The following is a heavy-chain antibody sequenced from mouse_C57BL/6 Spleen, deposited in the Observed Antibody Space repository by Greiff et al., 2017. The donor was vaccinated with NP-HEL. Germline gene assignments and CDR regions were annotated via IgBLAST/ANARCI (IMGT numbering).Heavy chain of an antibody. D-gene: IGHD1-1*01. J-gene: IGHJ4*01. V-gene: IGHV3-8*01. CDR1: GYSITSDY. CDR2: ISYSGST. CDR3: ARYSPYYGSSHYAMDY. Sequence: EVQLQQSGPGLAKPSQTLSLTCSVTGYSITSDYWNWIRKFPGNKLEYMGYISYSGSTYYNPSLKSRISITRDTSKNQYYLQLNSVTTEDTATYYCARYSPYYGSSHYAMDYWGQGTSVTVSS.